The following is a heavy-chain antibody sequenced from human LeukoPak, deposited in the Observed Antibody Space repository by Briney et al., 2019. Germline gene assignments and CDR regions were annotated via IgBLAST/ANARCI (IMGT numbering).Heavy chain of an antibody. CDR2: IWYDGSNR. J-gene: IGHJ4*02. CDR3: ARDNYYDSSGYYYRYSYFDY. CDR1: GFSFSSYG. D-gene: IGHD3-22*01. Sequence: PGGSLRLSCAASGFSFSSYGMHWVRQAPGKGLEWVAVIWYDGSNRYNAGSVKGRFTISRDNSKNTLYLQMNSLRAEDTAVYYCARDNYYDSSGYYYRYSYFDYWGQGTLVTVSS. V-gene: IGHV3-33*01.